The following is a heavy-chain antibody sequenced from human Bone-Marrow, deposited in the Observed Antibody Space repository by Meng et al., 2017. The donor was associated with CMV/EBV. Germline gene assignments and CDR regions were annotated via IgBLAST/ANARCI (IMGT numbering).Heavy chain of an antibody. D-gene: IGHD3-22*01. CDR1: GFTFSSYA. J-gene: IGHJ5*02. CDR2: ISGSGGST. Sequence: LSLTCAASGFTFSSYAMSWVRQAPGKGLEWVSAISGSGGSTYYADSVKGRFTISRDISKNTLYLQMNSLRAEDTAVYYCAKDLGYDSPRGWFDPWGQGTLVTFSS. CDR3: AKDLGYDSPRGWFDP. V-gene: IGHV3-23*01.